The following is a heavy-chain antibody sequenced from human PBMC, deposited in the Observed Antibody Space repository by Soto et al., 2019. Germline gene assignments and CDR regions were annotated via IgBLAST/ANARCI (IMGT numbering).Heavy chain of an antibody. CDR1: GGTFSSYA. D-gene: IGHD3-22*01. CDR3: ATTSSYYYDSSGYPVDY. V-gene: IGHV1-69*13. Sequence: ASVKVSCKASGGTFSSYAISWVRQAPGQGLEWMGGIIPIFGTANYAQKFQGRVTITADESTSTAYMELSSLRSEDTAVYYCATTSSYYYDSSGYPVDYWGQGTLVTVSS. CDR2: IIPIFGTA. J-gene: IGHJ4*02.